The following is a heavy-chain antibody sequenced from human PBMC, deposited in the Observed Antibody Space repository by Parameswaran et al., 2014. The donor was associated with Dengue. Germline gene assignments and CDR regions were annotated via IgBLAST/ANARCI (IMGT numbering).Heavy chain of an antibody. V-gene: IGHV3-33*01. CDR2: IWYDGSNK. CDR3: ARTYYYDSSGYPPDY. J-gene: IGHJ4*02. D-gene: IGHD3-22*01. Sequence: WIRQPPGKGLEWVAVIWYDGSNKYYADSVKGRFTISRDNSKNTLYLQMNSLRAEDTAVYYCARTYYYDSSGYPPDYWGQGTLVTVSS.